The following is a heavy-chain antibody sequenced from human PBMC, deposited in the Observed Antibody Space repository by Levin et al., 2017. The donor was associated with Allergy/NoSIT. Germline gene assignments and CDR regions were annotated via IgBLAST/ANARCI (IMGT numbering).Heavy chain of an antibody. Sequence: PGGSLRLSCKASGYTFTSYGINWVRQAPGRGLEWMGWISPYNGNTNYAEKFQGRVTMTADTSTSTVYMDLRSLRSDETAIYYCARDYKYSSSSGFGYWGQGTLVTVSS. CDR2: ISPYNGNT. J-gene: IGHJ4*02. D-gene: IGHD6-6*01. CDR3: ARDYKYSSSSGFGY. CDR1: GYTFTSYG. V-gene: IGHV1-18*01.